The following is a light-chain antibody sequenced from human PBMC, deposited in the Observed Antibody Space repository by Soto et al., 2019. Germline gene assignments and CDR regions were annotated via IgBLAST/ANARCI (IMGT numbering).Light chain of an antibody. CDR1: QSISSW. Sequence: EIHMTQSASTLSAYVGYRVTITCRASQSISSWLAWYQQKPGKAPKFLIYDASSLESGVPSRFSGSGSGTEFTLTISSLQTDDFATYYCQQYNSAPRTFGQGTKVDI. V-gene: IGKV1-5*01. CDR2: DAS. J-gene: IGKJ1*01. CDR3: QQYNSAPRT.